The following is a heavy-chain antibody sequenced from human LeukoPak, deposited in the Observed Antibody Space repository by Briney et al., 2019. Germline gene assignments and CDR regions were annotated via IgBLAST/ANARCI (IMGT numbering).Heavy chain of an antibody. J-gene: IGHJ4*02. CDR1: GGSISSGSYY. CDR3: ARFSSSDFDY. V-gene: IGHV4-61*02. CDR2: IYTSGST. Sequence: SETLSLTCTVSGGSISSGSYYWSWIRQPAGKGLEWIGRIYTSGSTNYNPSLKSRVTISVDTSKNQFSLKLSSVTAADTAVYYCARFSSSDFDYGGQGTLVTVSS. D-gene: IGHD6-13*01.